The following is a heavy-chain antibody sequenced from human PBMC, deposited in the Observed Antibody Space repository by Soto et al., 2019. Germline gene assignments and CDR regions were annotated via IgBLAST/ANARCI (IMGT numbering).Heavy chain of an antibody. D-gene: IGHD3-10*01. V-gene: IGHV4-30-4*01. Sequence: FLTRPLRWPVATSSGSRGYAYWIWIRPPTGKRLVWIWYVYYSGSTYFNPCLKRRVTISVDTSKNQFSLKLTSVTAVDTAVYYCARIAKGGRVRGSRHWFDPWGQGTLVTVSS. CDR2: VYYSGST. J-gene: IGHJ5*02. CDR3: ARIAKGGRVRGSRHWFDP. CDR1: TSSGSRGYAY.